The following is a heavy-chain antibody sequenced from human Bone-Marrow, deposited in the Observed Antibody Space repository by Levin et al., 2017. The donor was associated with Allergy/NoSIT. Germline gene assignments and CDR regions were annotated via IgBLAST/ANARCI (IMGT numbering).Heavy chain of an antibody. CDR3: AGARYCSSTSCYSDAFDI. Sequence: GESLKISCAASGFTFSSYSMNWVRQAPGKGLEWVSSISSSSSYIYYADSVKGRFTISRDNAKNSLYLQMNSLRAEDTAVYYCAGARYCSSTSCYSDAFDIWGQGTMVTVSS. V-gene: IGHV3-21*01. D-gene: IGHD2-2*01. CDR1: GFTFSSYS. CDR2: ISSSSSYI. J-gene: IGHJ3*02.